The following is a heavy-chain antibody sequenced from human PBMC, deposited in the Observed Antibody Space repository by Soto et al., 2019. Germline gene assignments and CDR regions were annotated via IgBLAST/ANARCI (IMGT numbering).Heavy chain of an antibody. CDR3: VRGFGDLHDFWSGSDY. D-gene: IGHD3-3*01. J-gene: IGHJ4*02. Sequence: SETLSLTCAVSGYSINSGYYWGWIRQSPGKGLEWIGSVFHSGTTYSTPSLKTRLTISVDTSKNQFSLDLNAVTAADTAVYYCVRGFGDLHDFWSGSDYWGQGIPVTVSS. V-gene: IGHV4-38-2*01. CDR2: VFHSGTT. CDR1: GYSINSGYY.